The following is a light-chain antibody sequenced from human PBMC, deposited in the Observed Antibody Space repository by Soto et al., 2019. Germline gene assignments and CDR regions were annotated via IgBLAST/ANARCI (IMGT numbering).Light chain of an antibody. CDR1: SSDVGSYNL. V-gene: IGLV2-23*01. CDR3: CSYAGSSLVV. CDR2: EGS. Sequence: QSALTQPASVSGSPGQSITISCTGTSSDVGSYNLVSWYQQHPGKAPKLMIYEGSKRPSGVSNRFSGSKSGNTASLTISGLQAEDEADYYCCSYAGSSLVVFGGGTKLTV. J-gene: IGLJ2*01.